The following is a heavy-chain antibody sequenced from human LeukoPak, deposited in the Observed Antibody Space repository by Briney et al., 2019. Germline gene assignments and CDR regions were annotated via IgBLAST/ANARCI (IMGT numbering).Heavy chain of an antibody. CDR1: GGSISTSY. Sequence: SETLSLTCTVSGGSISTSYWTWIRQPPGKGLEWIGYIYNGEITTYNPSLKRRVTISVQTSRNQFSQSLTSVTAADTAVYYCATGGGDRYIQDWGQGTLVTVPS. D-gene: IGHD5-24*01. V-gene: IGHV4-59*01. J-gene: IGHJ4*02. CDR2: IYNGEIT. CDR3: ATGGGDRYIQD.